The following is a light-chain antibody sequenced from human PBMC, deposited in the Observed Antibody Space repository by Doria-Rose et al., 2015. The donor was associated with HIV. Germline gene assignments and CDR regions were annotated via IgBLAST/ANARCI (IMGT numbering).Light chain of an antibody. CDR3: KHYYNPPAT. CDR1: QGISDS. J-gene: IGKJ4*01. V-gene: IGKV1-NL1*01. CDR2: AAS. Sequence: DIQMTQSPSSLSASVGDRVTITCRASQGISDSLAWYQQKPGKAPKLLLYAASRLDSGVPSRLSGGGSGRFYPLTTSSLQPEFFEFYYCKHYYNPPATFGGGTKVDIK.